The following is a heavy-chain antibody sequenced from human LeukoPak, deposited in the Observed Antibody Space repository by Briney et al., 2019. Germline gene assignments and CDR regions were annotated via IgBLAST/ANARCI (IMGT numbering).Heavy chain of an antibody. CDR3: ARGYDSSGYYYW. Sequence: PSETLSLTCTVSGGSVSSGSYYWSWIRQPPGKGLEWIGYIYYSGSTNYNPSLKSRVTISVDTSKNQFSLNMSSVTAADTAVYYCARGYDSSGYYYWWGQGTLVTVSS. V-gene: IGHV4-61*01. D-gene: IGHD3-22*01. J-gene: IGHJ4*02. CDR1: GGSVSSGSYY. CDR2: IYYSGST.